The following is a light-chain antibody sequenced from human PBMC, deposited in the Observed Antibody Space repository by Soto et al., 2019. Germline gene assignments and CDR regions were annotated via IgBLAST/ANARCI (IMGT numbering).Light chain of an antibody. CDR3: QQYNNWPPIT. CDR1: QPLNNN. V-gene: IGKV3-15*01. Sequence: EIVMTQSPATLSVSPGDRATLSCRAGQPLNNNVAWYQHKPGQAPRLLIYGASTRATGIPARFSGSGSGTEFTLTISSLQSEDFAVYFCQQYNNWPPITFGQGTRLEIK. J-gene: IGKJ5*01. CDR2: GAS.